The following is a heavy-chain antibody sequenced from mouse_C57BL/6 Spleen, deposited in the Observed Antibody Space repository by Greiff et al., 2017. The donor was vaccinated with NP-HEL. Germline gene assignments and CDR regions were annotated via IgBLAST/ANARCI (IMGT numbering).Heavy chain of an antibody. CDR1: GYSITSGYY. CDR2: IRYDGST. J-gene: IGHJ2*01. V-gene: IGHV3-6*01. CDR3: ANVYYSNLSDY. Sequence: DVQLQESGPGLVKPSQSLSLTCSVTGYSITSGYYWNWIRQFPGNKLEWMGYIRYDGSTNYNPYFKNRIAITLDTSTNQFFMKLYSVTTEDTATYYCANVYYSNLSDYGGQGTTLTVSS. D-gene: IGHD2-5*01.